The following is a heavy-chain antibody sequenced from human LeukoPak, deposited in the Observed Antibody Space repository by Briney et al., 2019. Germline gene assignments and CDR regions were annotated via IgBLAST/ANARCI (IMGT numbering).Heavy chain of an antibody. J-gene: IGHJ4*02. V-gene: IGHV4-59*01. Sequence: SETLSLTCTVSGGSISSYYWSWLRQPPGKGLEWIGYIYYSGSTNYNPSLKSRVTISVDTSKNQFSLKLSSVTAADTAVYYCARDKAHFTYWGQGTLVTVSS. CDR3: ARDKAHFTY. CDR2: IYYSGST. CDR1: GGSISSYY. D-gene: IGHD3-3*02.